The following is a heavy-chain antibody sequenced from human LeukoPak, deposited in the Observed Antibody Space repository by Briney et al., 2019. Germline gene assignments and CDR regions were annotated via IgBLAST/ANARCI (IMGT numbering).Heavy chain of an antibody. Sequence: GGSLTLSCAASGFTLSRYWMSWLRQAPGKGLEGVANIKQGGSEKYYVDSVKRRFTISRDNAKNSLYLQMNSLRAEDTAVYYCARSPLSFGELSFDYWGQGTLVTVSS. CDR2: IKQGGSEK. V-gene: IGHV3-7*03. CDR1: GFTLSRYW. D-gene: IGHD3-10*01. CDR3: ARSPLSFGELSFDY. J-gene: IGHJ4*02.